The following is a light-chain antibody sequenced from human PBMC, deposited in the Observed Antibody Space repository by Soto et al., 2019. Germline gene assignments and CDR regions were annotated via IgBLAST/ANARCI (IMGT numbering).Light chain of an antibody. Sequence: QLVLTQPPSASASPGHSVTISCTGTSSDVGNYNYVSWYQQHPGKATKLVIFEVNKRPSGVPDRFSGSKSGNTASLTVSGLQAEDEAAYYCTSYAGSNKLVFGGGTKLTVL. CDR1: SSDVGNYNY. J-gene: IGLJ2*01. CDR3: TSYAGSNKLV. V-gene: IGLV2-8*01. CDR2: EVN.